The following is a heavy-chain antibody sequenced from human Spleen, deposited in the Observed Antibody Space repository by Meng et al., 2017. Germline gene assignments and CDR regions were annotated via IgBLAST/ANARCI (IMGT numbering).Heavy chain of an antibody. Sequence: GESLKISCAASGFTFSNYYMSWIRQAPGKGLEWVSYISSGGSVIHYADSVKGRFTISRDNAKNSLYLQMNSLRNEDTAVYYCARDFLNSNYEDYWGQGTPVTVSS. D-gene: IGHD4-11*01. CDR3: ARDFLNSNYEDY. V-gene: IGHV3-11*01. CDR2: ISSGGSVI. CDR1: GFTFSNYY. J-gene: IGHJ4*01.